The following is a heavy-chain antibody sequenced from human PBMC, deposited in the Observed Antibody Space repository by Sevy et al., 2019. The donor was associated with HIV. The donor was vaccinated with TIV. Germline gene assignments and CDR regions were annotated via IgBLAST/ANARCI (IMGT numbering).Heavy chain of an antibody. CDR2: IYYGGST. D-gene: IGHD1-20*01. CDR3: ARDITGTKNWFDP. V-gene: IGHV4-30-2*01. CDR1: GGSISSGAYS. J-gene: IGHJ5*02. Sequence: SETLSLTCTVSGGSISSGAYSWYWIRQPPGKGLEWLGNIYYGGSTYYNPSLNSRVTMSIDSSKNHFFLKLSSVTAADTAVYYCARDITGTKNWFDPWGQGTLVTVSS.